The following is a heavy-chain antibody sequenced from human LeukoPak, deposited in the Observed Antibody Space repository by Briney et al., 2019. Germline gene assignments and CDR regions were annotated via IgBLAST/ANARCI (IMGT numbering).Heavy chain of an antibody. Sequence: RGSLRLSCAASGFTFSSNAMSWVRQAPGKGLEWVSGISGSGGRTSYAGSVKGRFTISRDNSKNTLYLQMNSLRAEDTAVYYCAKRGDDPIRFDYWGQGTLVTVSS. V-gene: IGHV3-23*01. CDR3: AKRGDDPIRFDY. J-gene: IGHJ4*02. CDR1: GFTFSSNA. D-gene: IGHD2-21*01. CDR2: ISGSGGRT.